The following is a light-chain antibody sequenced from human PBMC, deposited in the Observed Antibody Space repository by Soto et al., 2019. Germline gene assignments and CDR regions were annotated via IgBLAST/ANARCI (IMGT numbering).Light chain of an antibody. CDR3: QQYYSTPRT. CDR1: ESVLYSSNNKNY. V-gene: IGKV4-1*01. Sequence: DIMMAQCPDSLAVSLGERATINGKSSESVLYSSNNKNYLAWYQQKPGQPPKLLIYWASTRESGVPDRFSGSGSGTDFTLTISSLQAEDVAVYYCQQYYSTPRTFGQGTKVDIK. J-gene: IGKJ1*01. CDR2: WAS.